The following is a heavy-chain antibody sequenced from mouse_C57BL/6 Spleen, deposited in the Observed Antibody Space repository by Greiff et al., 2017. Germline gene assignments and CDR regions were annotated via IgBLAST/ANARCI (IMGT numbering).Heavy chain of an antibody. Sequence: VQLQESGAELVRPGTSVKVSCKASGYAFTNYLIEWVKQRPGQGLEWIGVINPGSGGTNYNEKFKGKATLTADKSSSTAYMQLSILTSEDSAVYFCARRYSSGYVPFFDYWGQGTTLTVSS. CDR2: INPGSGGT. CDR3: ARRYSSGYVPFFDY. V-gene: IGHV1-54*01. J-gene: IGHJ2*01. CDR1: GYAFTNYL. D-gene: IGHD3-2*02.